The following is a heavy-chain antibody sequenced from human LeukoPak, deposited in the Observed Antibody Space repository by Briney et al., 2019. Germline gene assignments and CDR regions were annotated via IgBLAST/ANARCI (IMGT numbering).Heavy chain of an antibody. J-gene: IGHJ4*02. Sequence: SETLSLTCAVYGGSFSGYYWSWIRQPPGKGLEWIGEINHSGSTNYNPSLKSRVTISVDTSKNQFSLKLSSVTAADTAVYYCARSLWGSYRSDYWGQGTLVTVSS. CDR1: GGSFSGYY. D-gene: IGHD3-16*02. V-gene: IGHV4-34*01. CDR2: INHSGST. CDR3: ARSLWGSYRSDY.